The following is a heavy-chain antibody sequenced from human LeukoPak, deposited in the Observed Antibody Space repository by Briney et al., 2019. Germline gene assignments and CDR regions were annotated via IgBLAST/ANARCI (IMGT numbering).Heavy chain of an antibody. CDR3: AREGIWFGPTYYYYMDV. J-gene: IGHJ6*03. V-gene: IGHV3-48*03. D-gene: IGHD3-10*01. CDR1: GFTFSSYE. Sequence: PGGSLRLSCAASGFTFSSYEMNWVRQAPGKGLEWVSYISSSGSTIYYADSVKGRFTISRDNAKNSLYLQMNSLRAEDTAVYYCAREGIWFGPTYYYYMDVWGKGTTVTVSS. CDR2: ISSSGSTI.